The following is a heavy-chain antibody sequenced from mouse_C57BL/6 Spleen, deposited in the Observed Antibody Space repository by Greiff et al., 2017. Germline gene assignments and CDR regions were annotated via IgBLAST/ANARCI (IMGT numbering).Heavy chain of an antibody. CDR1: GYTFTDYN. Sequence: VQLKQSGPELVKPGASVKMSCKASGYTFTDYNMHWVKQSHGKSLEWIGYINPNNGGTSYNQKFKGKATLTVNKSSSTAYMELRSLTSEDSAVYYCAREWDYGSDFDYWGQGTTLTVSS. CDR3: AREWDYGSDFDY. D-gene: IGHD1-1*01. J-gene: IGHJ2*01. CDR2: INPNNGGT. V-gene: IGHV1-22*01.